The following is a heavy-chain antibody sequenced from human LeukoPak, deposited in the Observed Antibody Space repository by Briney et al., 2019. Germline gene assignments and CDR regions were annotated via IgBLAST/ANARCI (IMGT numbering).Heavy chain of an antibody. Sequence: PGGSLRLSCAASGFTFGDYAMSWFRQAPGKGLEWVGFIRSKAYGGTTEYAASVKGRFTNSRDDSKSIAYLQMNSLKTEDTAVYYCTRDAAYGGYHFDYWGQGTLVTVSS. V-gene: IGHV3-49*03. CDR2: IRSKAYGGTT. CDR3: TRDAAYGGYHFDY. D-gene: IGHD5-12*01. CDR1: GFTFGDYA. J-gene: IGHJ4*02.